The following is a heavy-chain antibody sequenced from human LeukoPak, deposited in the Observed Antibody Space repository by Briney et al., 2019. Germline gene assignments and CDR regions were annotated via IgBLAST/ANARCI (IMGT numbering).Heavy chain of an antibody. Sequence: GGSLRLSCAASGFSFSSHAMTWVRQAPGRGLEWVSTISGSGGYIYYADSVKGRFTISRDNSENTVFLQMNSLRAEDTAVYYCARVPRGYAYYFDYWGQGTLVTVSS. V-gene: IGHV3-23*01. CDR1: GFSFSSHA. CDR2: ISGSGGYI. D-gene: IGHD5-18*01. CDR3: ARVPRGYAYYFDY. J-gene: IGHJ4*02.